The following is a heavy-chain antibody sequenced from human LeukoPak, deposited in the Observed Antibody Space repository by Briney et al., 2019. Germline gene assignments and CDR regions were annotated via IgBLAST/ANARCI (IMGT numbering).Heavy chain of an antibody. CDR2: IYPGDSET. CDR1: GYNFTNYC. Sequence: GESLKISCKVSGYNFTNYCIAWVRQMPGKGLEWMGHIYPGDSETRYSPSFQGQVTISVDKSITTAYLQWSGLKASDTAMYYCASATGIALCPPYWGQGTLVTVSS. V-gene: IGHV5-51*01. CDR3: ASATGIALCPPY. D-gene: IGHD6-13*01. J-gene: IGHJ4*02.